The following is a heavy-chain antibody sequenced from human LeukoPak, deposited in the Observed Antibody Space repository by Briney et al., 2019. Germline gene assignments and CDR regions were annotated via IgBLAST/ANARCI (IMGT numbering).Heavy chain of an antibody. CDR1: GFSFSDCD. V-gene: IGHV3-73*01. Sequence: QPGGSLKLSCAASGFSFSDCDMHWVRQAPGKGLEWVGRIGGKPKGYATAYAASVKGRFTISRDESKNTAYLQMNSLRPEDEAVYYCTTYSSGHHWGQGTLVTVSS. CDR2: IGGKPKGYAT. D-gene: IGHD6-19*01. CDR3: TTYSSGHH. J-gene: IGHJ5*02.